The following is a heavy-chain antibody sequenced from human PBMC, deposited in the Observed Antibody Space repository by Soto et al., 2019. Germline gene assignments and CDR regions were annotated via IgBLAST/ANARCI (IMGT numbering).Heavy chain of an antibody. J-gene: IGHJ5*02. CDR1: GFTFRSFT. CDR3: TRDASRDSSARGWFDP. D-gene: IGHD6-13*01. V-gene: IGHV3-21*01. Sequence: GGSLKLSCAASGFTFRSFTMNWVRQAPGKGLEWVSTISSNSAYIYYTDALRGRFTISRDNAKNSLHLQMNSLRAEDTAVYYCTRDASRDSSARGWFDPWGPGTLVTVSS. CDR2: ISSNSAYI.